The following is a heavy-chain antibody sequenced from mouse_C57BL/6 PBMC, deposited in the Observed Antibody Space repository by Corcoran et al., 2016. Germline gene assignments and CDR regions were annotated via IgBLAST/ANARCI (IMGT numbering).Heavy chain of an antibody. V-gene: IGHV1-81*01. CDR2: IYPRSGNT. J-gene: IGHJ2*01. D-gene: IGHD1-1*01. Sequence: QVQLQQSGAELARPGASVKLSCKASGYTFTSYGISWVKQRTGQGLEWIGEIYPRSGNTYYNEKFKGKATLTADKSSSTAYMELRSLTSEDSAVYFCARSGYYGSSSWYFDYWGQGTTLTVSS. CDR3: ARSGYYGSSSWYFDY. CDR1: GYTFTSYG.